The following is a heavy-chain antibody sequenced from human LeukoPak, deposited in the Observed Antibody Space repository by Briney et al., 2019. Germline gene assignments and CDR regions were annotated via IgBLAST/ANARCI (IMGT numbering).Heavy chain of an antibody. D-gene: IGHD4-17*01. CDR3: ARGQNYGDDLPAYYYYYYMDV. CDR1: GGTFSSYA. Sequence: GASVKVSCKASGGTFSSYAINWVRQATGQGLEWMGWMNPNSGNTGYAQKFQGRVTITRNTSISTAYMELSSLRSEDTAVYYCARGQNYGDDLPAYYYYYYMDVWGKGTTVTVSS. V-gene: IGHV1-8*03. J-gene: IGHJ6*03. CDR2: MNPNSGNT.